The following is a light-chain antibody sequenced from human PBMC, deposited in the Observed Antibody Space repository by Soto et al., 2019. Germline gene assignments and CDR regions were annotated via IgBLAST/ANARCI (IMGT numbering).Light chain of an antibody. CDR3: QQYNNWPRT. Sequence: EIVMTQSPATLSVSPGERATLSCRASQSVSSILAWYQQKPGQAPRLLIYGASTRATGIPAMFSGSGSGTEFTLTISSLQSEDFAVYYCQQYNNWPRTFGQGTKVEIK. V-gene: IGKV3-15*01. J-gene: IGKJ1*01. CDR2: GAS. CDR1: QSVSSI.